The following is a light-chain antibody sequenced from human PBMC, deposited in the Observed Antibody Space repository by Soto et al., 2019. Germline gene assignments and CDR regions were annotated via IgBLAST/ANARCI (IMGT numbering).Light chain of an antibody. CDR2: GAS. CDR1: QSVSSSY. V-gene: IGKV3-20*01. J-gene: IGKJ2*01. Sequence: EIVLTQSPGTLSLSPGERATLSCRASQSVSSSYLAWYQPKPGQAPRLLLYGASSRATGNPDRFRGSGSGTDFTLTISRLEPEDFAVYYYQQYGSSPPQYTLGQGTKLEIK. CDR3: QQYGSSPPQYT.